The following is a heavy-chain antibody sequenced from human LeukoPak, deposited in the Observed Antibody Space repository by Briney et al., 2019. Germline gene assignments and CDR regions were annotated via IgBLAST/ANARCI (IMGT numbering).Heavy chain of an antibody. Sequence: GGSLRLSCAASGFTFSSYAMSWVRQAPGKGVEGVSAISGSGGSTYYADSVKGRFTISRDNSKNTLYPQMNSLRAEDTAVYYCAKPHSSSWILFDYWGQGTLVTVSS. CDR2: ISGSGGST. V-gene: IGHV3-23*01. J-gene: IGHJ4*02. CDR3: AKPHSSSWILFDY. D-gene: IGHD6-13*01. CDR1: GFTFSSYA.